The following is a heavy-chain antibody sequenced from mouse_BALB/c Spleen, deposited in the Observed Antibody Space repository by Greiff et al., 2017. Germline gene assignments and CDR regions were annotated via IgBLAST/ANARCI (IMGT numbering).Heavy chain of an antibody. J-gene: IGHJ3*01. Sequence: DVQLQESGPSLVKPSQTLSLTCSVTGDSITSGYWNWIRKFPGNKLEYMGYISYSGSTYYNPSLKSRISITRDTSKNQYYLLLNSVTTEDTATYYCAREDYGNYVTFAYWGQGTLVTVSA. CDR2: ISYSGST. V-gene: IGHV3-8*02. CDR3: AREDYGNYVTFAY. CDR1: GDSITSGY. D-gene: IGHD2-1*01.